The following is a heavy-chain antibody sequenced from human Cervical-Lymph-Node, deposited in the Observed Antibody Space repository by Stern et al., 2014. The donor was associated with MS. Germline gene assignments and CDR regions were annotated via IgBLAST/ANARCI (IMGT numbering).Heavy chain of an antibody. Sequence: QVPLLQSGPALKKPAPSVKVSCKASGYTFTSSGISWARQAPRQGLEWMGWISAYNGNTNYAQKLQGRVTMTTDTSTSTAYMELRSLRSDDTAVYYCARGLLGSENAFDIWGQGTMVTVSS. D-gene: IGHD2-15*01. CDR3: ARGLLGSENAFDI. V-gene: IGHV1-18*01. CDR1: GYTFTSSG. CDR2: ISAYNGNT. J-gene: IGHJ3*02.